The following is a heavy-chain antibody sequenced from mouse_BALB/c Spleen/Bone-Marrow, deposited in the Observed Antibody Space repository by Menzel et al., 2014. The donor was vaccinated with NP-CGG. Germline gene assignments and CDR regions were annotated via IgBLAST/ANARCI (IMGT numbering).Heavy chain of an antibody. D-gene: IGHD1-1*01. CDR1: GYSFTSYW. CDR3: TKEWYYGFDY. V-gene: IGHV1-5*01. Sequence: EVKLVESGTVLARPGASVKMSCKASGYSFTSYWMHWVKPRPGQGLEWIGAIYPGNSDTSYNQKFKGKAKLTAVTSASTAYMELSSLTNEDSAVYYCTKEWYYGFDYWGQGTTLTVSS. J-gene: IGHJ2*01. CDR2: IYPGNSDT.